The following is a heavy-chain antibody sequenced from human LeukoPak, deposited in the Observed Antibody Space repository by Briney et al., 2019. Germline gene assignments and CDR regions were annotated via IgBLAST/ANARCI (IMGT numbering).Heavy chain of an antibody. CDR3: ARDFMVRAMDP. V-gene: IGHV1-2*02. D-gene: IGHD3-10*01. J-gene: IGHJ5*02. CDR2: INPSSGDT. CDR1: GYTFTGYY. Sequence: ASVKVSCKASGYTFTGYYMHWVRQAPGQGLEWMGWINPSSGDTDYVQKFQGRVTMTRDTSISTAYMELSSLRSDDTAVYYCARDFMVRAMDPWGQGTLVTVSS.